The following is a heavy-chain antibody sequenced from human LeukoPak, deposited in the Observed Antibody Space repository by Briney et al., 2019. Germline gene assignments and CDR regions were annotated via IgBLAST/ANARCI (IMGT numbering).Heavy chain of an antibody. CDR2: ISSSSSFI. J-gene: IGHJ4*02. CDR1: GFTFKTYS. D-gene: IGHD2-2*01. Sequence: GGSLRLSCAASGFTFKTYSMNWVRQAPGKGLEWVSSISSSSSFIYYADSVKGRFTISRDNAKNSLYLQMNSLRAEDTAVYYCARDRVENVAVVPAALDYWGQGTLVTVSS. CDR3: ARDRVENVAVVPAALDY. V-gene: IGHV3-21*01.